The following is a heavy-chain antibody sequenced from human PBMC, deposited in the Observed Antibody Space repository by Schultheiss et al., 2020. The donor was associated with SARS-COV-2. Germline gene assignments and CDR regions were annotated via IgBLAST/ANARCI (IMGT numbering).Heavy chain of an antibody. D-gene: IGHD2-21*01. CDR3: ARDGRAYCGGGTCNVY. CDR1: GYTFTGYY. J-gene: IGHJ4*02. Sequence: GESLKISCKASGYTFTGYYMHWVRQAPGQGLEWMGVLNPSGGGTNSAQKFQGRVTMTTDTSTNTAHMELWSLTSDDTAVYYCARDGRAYCGGGTCNVYWGQGTLVTVSS. V-gene: IGHV1-46*01. CDR2: LNPSGGGT.